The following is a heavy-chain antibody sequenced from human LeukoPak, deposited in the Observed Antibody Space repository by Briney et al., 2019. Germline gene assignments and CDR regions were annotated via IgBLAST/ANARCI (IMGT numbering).Heavy chain of an antibody. V-gene: IGHV3-7*05. J-gene: IGHJ4*02. Sequence: GGSLRLSCAASGFTFSSYWMSWVRQAPGKGLEWVANIKQDGSEEYYVDSVKGRFTISRDNAKNSLYLQMNSLRVEDTAVYYCARESTYGGNHPHFDYWGQGTLVTVSS. CDR3: ARESTYGGNHPHFDY. CDR1: GFTFSSYW. D-gene: IGHD4-23*01. CDR2: IKQDGSEE.